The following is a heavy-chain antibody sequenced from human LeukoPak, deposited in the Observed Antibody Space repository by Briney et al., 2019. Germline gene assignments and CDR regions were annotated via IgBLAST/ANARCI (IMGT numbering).Heavy chain of an antibody. V-gene: IGHV1-46*01. J-gene: IGHJ4*02. CDR1: GYTFTSYY. D-gene: IGHD6-13*01. CDR3: ARDAFRSLGGSSWGEFDY. Sequence: ASVKVSCKASGYTFTSYYMHWVRQAPGQGLEWMGIINPSGGSTSYAQKFQGRVTMTRDTSTSTVYMELSSLRSEDTAVYYCARDAFRSLGGSSWGEFDYWGQGTLVTISS. CDR2: INPSGGST.